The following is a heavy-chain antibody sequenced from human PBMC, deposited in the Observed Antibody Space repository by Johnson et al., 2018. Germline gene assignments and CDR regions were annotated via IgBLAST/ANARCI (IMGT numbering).Heavy chain of an antibody. J-gene: IGHJ6*02. CDR2: ISWNSGSI. V-gene: IGHV3-9*01. Sequence: VQSGGSLRLSCVVSGFSFGEYGMHWVRQPPGKGLEWVAGISWNSGSIGYADSVKGRYTVSRDNAGNSLYLQMDSLRPEDTALYYCEKVVGFHSGWFLYFHYGKDVGGHGTTVTVS. CDR1: GFSFGEYG. D-gene: IGHD6-19*01. CDR3: EKVVGFHSGWFLYFHYGKDV.